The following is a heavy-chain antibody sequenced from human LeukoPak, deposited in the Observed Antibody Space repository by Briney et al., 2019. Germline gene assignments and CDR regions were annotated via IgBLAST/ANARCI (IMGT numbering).Heavy chain of an antibody. J-gene: IGHJ4*02. D-gene: IGHD1-26*01. CDR3: ARGDPYRQFDY. Sequence: SVKVSCKASGGTFSSYSISWVRQAPGQGLEWMGGIIPIFGTANYAQKFQGRVTITTDESTSTAYMELSSLGSEDTGVYYCARGDPYRQFDYWGQGTLVTVSS. V-gene: IGHV1-69*05. CDR1: GGTFSSYS. CDR2: IIPIFGTA.